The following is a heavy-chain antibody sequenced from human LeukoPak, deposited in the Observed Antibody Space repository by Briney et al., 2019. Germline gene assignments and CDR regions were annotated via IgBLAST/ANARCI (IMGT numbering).Heavy chain of an antibody. Sequence: ASVKVSCKASGYTFTSYDINWVRQATGQGLEWMGWKNPNSGNTGYAQKFQGRVTMTRNTSISTAYMELSSLRSEDTAVYYCARGVTYGSGSYYLYYYYYYMDVWGKGTTVTVSS. D-gene: IGHD3-10*01. CDR2: KNPNSGNT. CDR1: GYTFTSYD. V-gene: IGHV1-8*01. J-gene: IGHJ6*03. CDR3: ARGVTYGSGSYYLYYYYYYMDV.